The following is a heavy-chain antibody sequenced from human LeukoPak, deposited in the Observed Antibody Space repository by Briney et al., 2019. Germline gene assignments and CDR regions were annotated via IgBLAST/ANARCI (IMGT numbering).Heavy chain of an antibody. D-gene: IGHD1-26*01. Sequence: SGPTLVNPTQTLTLTCTFSGFSLSTSGMCVSWIRQPPGKALEWLARIDWDDDKYYSTSLKTRLTISKDTSKNQVVLTMTNMDPXXXXXXXXXXXXXXGSYWEIDYWGQGTLVTVSS. CDR3: XXXXXXGSYWEIDY. J-gene: IGHJ4*02. CDR2: IDWDDDK. V-gene: IGHV2-70*11. CDR1: GFSLSTSGMC.